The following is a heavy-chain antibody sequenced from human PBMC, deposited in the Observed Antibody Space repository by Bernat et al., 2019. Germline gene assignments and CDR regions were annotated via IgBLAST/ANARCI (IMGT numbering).Heavy chain of an antibody. CDR3: ARLTSGSSSSLHY. CDR2: IYPGDSDT. J-gene: IGHJ4*02. CDR1: GYSFTSYW. D-gene: IGHD6-6*01. Sequence: EVQLVQSGAEVKKPGESLKISCKGSGYSFTSYWIGWVRQMPGKGLAWMGIIYPGDSDTRYGPSVQGKITISADKSISTAYLQWSSLKASDTAMYYCARLTSGSSSSLHYWGQGTLVTVSS. V-gene: IGHV5-51*01.